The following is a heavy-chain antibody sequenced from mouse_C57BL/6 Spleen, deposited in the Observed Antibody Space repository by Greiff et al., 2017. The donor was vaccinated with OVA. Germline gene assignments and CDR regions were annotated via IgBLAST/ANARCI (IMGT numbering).Heavy chain of an antibody. J-gene: IGHJ1*03. CDR3: ARARYDSRGYFDV. CDR1: GYAFSSYW. V-gene: IGHV1-80*01. D-gene: IGHD2-14*01. Sequence: QVQLQQSGAELVKPGASVKISCKASGYAFSSYWMNWVKQRPGKGLEWIGQIYPGDGDTNSNGKFKGKATLTVDKSSSTSYMQHSSLTSEDAAVYCCARARYDSRGYFDVWGTGTTVTVSS. CDR2: IYPGDGDT.